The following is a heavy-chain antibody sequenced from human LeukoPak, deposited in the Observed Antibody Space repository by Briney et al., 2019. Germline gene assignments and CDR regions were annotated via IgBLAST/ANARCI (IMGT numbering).Heavy chain of an antibody. CDR1: GFTFSNNA. CDR2: ISVSGGST. J-gene: IGHJ4*01. V-gene: IGHV3-23*01. Sequence: PGGSLRLSCAASGFTFSNNAMSWGRQPPGKGMGLVSSISVSGGSTYYADSVKGRFTISRDNHKNALYLHMSSLRAEDTAVYYCAKEPTNYYDRISSLCFGYLGQGTLVTGSP. D-gene: IGHD3-22*01. CDR3: AKEPTNYYDRISSLCFGY.